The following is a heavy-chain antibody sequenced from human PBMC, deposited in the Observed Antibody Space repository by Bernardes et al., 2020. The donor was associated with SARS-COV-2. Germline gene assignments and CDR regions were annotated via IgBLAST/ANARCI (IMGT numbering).Heavy chain of an antibody. CDR2: INATSGVT. V-gene: IGHV1-2*02. CDR1: GYTFTTYY. J-gene: IGHJ4*02. CDR3: ARDYYGSGSYTDY. Sequence: ASGKVSCKASGYTFTTYYMPWVRQAPGQGLEWMGWINATSGVTNYAQKFQGRVTMTRDTSTSTAYMELSRLRSDDTAMYYCARDYYGSGSYTDYWGQGTLVNVSS. D-gene: IGHD3-10*01.